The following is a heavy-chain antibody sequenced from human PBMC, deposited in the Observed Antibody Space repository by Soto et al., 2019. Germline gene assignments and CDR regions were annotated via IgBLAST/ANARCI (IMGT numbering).Heavy chain of an antibody. J-gene: IGHJ6*03. V-gene: IGHV1-69*05. CDR3: ARGIPSIFGVVITPYYYYMDV. CDR1: GGTFSSYA. D-gene: IGHD3-3*01. Sequence: SVKVSCKASGGTFSSYAISWVRQAPGQGLEWMGGIIPIFGTANYAQKLQGRVTMTRNTSISTAYMELSSLRSEDTAVYYCARGIPSIFGVVITPYYYYMDVWGKGTTVTVSS. CDR2: IIPIFGTA.